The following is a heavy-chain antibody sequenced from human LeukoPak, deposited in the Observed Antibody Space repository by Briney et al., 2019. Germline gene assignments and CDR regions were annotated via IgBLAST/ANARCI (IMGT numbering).Heavy chain of an antibody. CDR1: GGSISSYY. V-gene: IGHV4-59*08. Sequence: PSETLSLTCTVSGGSISSYYWSWIRQPPGKGLEWIGYIYYSGSTNYNPSLKSRVTISVDMSKNQFSLKLSSVTAADTAVYYCARRVAGTLDYWGQGTLVTVSS. CDR2: IYYSGST. J-gene: IGHJ4*02. D-gene: IGHD6-19*01. CDR3: ARRVAGTLDY.